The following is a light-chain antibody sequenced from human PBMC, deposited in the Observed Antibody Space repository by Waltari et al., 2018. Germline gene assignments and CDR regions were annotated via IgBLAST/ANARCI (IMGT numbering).Light chain of an antibody. CDR3: NSRDSNGNPFV. Sequence: SSELTQDPAVSVALGQTVRITCQGDSLRTYYASWYQQKPGQAPVLVIYGKNNRPSGIPDRFSGSSSGNTASLTITGTQAEDEADYYCNSRDSNGNPFVFGPATKVTVL. V-gene: IGLV3-19*01. CDR1: SLRTYY. CDR2: GKN. J-gene: IGLJ1*01.